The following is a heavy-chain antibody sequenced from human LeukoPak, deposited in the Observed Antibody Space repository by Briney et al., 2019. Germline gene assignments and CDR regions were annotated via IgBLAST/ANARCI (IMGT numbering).Heavy chain of an antibody. CDR1: GYTFTSYY. CDR3: ARDYYDSSGYWEFDY. D-gene: IGHD3-22*01. Sequence: ASVKVSCKASGYTFTSYYMHWVRQAPGQGLEWMGIINPSGGSTSYAQKFQGRVTMTRDTSTSTVYMELSSLRSEDTAVYYCARDYYDSSGYWEFDYWGQGTLVTVPS. CDR2: INPSGGST. J-gene: IGHJ4*02. V-gene: IGHV1-46*01.